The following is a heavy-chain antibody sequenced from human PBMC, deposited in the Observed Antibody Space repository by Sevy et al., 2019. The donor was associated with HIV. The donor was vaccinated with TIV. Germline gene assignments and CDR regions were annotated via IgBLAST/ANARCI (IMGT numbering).Heavy chain of an antibody. CDR3: ARVGDTYYDIYYFDY. J-gene: IGHJ4*02. CDR2: IKQDGSEK. Sequence: VGSLRLSCAASGFTFSSYWMSWVRQAPGKGLEWVANIKQDGSEKYYVDSVKGRFTISRDNAKNSLYLQMNSLRAEDTAVYYCARVGDTYYDIYYFDYWGQGTLVTVSS. D-gene: IGHD3-9*01. V-gene: IGHV3-7*03. CDR1: GFTFSSYW.